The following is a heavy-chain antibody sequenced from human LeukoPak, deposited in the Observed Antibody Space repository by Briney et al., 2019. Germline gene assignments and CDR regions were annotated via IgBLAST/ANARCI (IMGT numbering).Heavy chain of an antibody. CDR3: AKYGSGSYYYFDY. D-gene: IGHD3-10*01. J-gene: IGHJ4*02. V-gene: IGHV3-23*01. CDR2: ISGSGGST. Sequence: PGGSLRLSCAASGFTFSSYAMSWVRQAPGKGLEWVSAISGSGGSTYYADSVKGRFTISRDNSKNTLYLQMNSLRAEDAAVYYCAKYGSGSYYYFDYWGQGTLVTVSS. CDR1: GFTFSSYA.